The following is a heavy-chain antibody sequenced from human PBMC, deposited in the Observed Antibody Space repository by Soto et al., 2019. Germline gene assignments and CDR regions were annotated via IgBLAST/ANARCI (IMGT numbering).Heavy chain of an antibody. Sequence: GESLKISCQGSGDTFSSYWIGWVRQMPGKGLEWMGIMFLGGSDTRYSPSFQGRVNISADKSIRTAYLQWNSLEASDTAMYYCARIRKNCGGDCYALAYWGPGTLVTV. CDR2: MFLGGSDT. CDR1: GDTFSSYW. J-gene: IGHJ4*02. D-gene: IGHD2-21*02. CDR3: ARIRKNCGGDCYALAY. V-gene: IGHV5-51*01.